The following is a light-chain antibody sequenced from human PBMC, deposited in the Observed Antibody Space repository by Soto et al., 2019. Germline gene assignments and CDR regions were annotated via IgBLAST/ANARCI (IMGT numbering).Light chain of an antibody. CDR1: SSDVVGYNY. Sequence: QSALTKPASVSGSPGQSITISCTGTSSDVVGYNYVSWYQQHPGKAPKLMIYDVSNRPSGVSNRFSGSKSGNTASLTISGLQAEDEAEYYCSSYTSSSTLVFGTGTKLTVL. CDR2: DVS. J-gene: IGLJ1*01. CDR3: SSYTSSSTLV. V-gene: IGLV2-14*01.